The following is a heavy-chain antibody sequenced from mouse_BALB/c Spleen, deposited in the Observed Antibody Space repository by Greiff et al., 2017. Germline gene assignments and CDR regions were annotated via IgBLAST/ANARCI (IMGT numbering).Heavy chain of an antibody. J-gene: IGHJ3*01. V-gene: IGHV1-18*01. CDR1: GYTFTDYN. CDR3: ARPYDYDEGAWFAY. CDR2: INPNNGGT. D-gene: IGHD2-4*01. Sequence: SGPELVKPGASVKIPCKASGYTFTDYNMDWVKQSHGKSLEWIGDINPNNGGTIYNQKFKGKATLTVDKSSSTAYMELRSLTSEDTAVYYCARPYDYDEGAWFAYWGQGTLVTVSA.